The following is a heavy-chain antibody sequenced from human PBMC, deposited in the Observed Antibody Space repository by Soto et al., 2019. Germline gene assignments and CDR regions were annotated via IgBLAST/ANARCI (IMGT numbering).Heavy chain of an antibody. CDR1: GFTFSSYA. J-gene: IGHJ4*02. CDR3: ARAWNYDILTGYDY. Sequence: GGSLRLSCAASGFTFSSYAMHWVRQAPGKGLEYVSAISSNGGSTYYANSVKGRFTTSRDNSKNTLYLQMGSLRAEDMAVYYCARAWNYDILTGYDYWGQGTLVTVSS. V-gene: IGHV3-64*01. D-gene: IGHD3-9*01. CDR2: ISSNGGST.